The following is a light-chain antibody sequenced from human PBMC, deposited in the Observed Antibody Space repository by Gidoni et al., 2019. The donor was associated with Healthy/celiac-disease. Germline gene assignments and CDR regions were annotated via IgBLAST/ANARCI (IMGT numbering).Light chain of an antibody. J-gene: IGKJ4*01. Sequence: EIVLTQSPATLSLSPGERATLSCRASQRVSSYLAWYQQKPGQAPRLLIYDASNRATGIPARLSGSGSGTDFTLTISSLEPEDFAVYYCQQRSNWPLTFGGXTKVEIK. V-gene: IGKV3-11*01. CDR3: QQRSNWPLT. CDR2: DAS. CDR1: QRVSSY.